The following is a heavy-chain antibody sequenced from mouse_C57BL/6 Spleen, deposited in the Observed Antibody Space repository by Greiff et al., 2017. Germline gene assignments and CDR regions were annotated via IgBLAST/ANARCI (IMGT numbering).Heavy chain of an antibody. CDR3: ARQDYSNYWFAY. CDR1: GFTFSDSG. D-gene: IGHD2-5*01. CDR2: ISSGSSTI. V-gene: IGHV5-17*01. J-gene: IGHJ3*01. Sequence: EVMLVESGGGLVKPGGSLKLSCAASGFTFSDSGMHWVRQAPEKGLEWVAYISSGSSTIYYADSVKGRFTISRDNAKNTLFLQMTSLRSEDTAMYYCARQDYSNYWFAYWGQGTLVTVSA.